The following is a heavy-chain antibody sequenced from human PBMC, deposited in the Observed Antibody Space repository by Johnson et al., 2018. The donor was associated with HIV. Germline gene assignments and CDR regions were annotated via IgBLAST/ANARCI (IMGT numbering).Heavy chain of an antibody. CDR1: GFTFSNYA. Sequence: QVQLVESGGGLVKPGGSLRLSCAASGFTFSNYALHWVRQAPGKGLGWVAVISYAESNKYYADSVKGRFTISRDNSKNTLYLQMNSLRAEDTAVYYCARDRGGSYGQDAFDIWGQGTMVTVSS. D-gene: IGHD1-26*01. CDR3: ARDRGGSYGQDAFDI. V-gene: IGHV3-30-3*01. CDR2: ISYAESNK. J-gene: IGHJ3*02.